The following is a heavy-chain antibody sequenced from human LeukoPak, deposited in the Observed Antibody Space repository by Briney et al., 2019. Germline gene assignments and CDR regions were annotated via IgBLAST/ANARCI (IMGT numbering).Heavy chain of an antibody. J-gene: IGHJ2*01. CDR2: IYYSGST. CDR1: GGSISSSSYY. Sequence: SETLSFTCTVSGGSISSSSYYWGWIRQPPGKGLEWIGSIYYSGSTYYNPSLKSRVTISVDTSKNQFSLKLSSVTAADTAVYYCARTIAVAPGWYFDLWGRGTLVTVSS. D-gene: IGHD6-13*01. CDR3: ARTIAVAPGWYFDL. V-gene: IGHV4-39*07.